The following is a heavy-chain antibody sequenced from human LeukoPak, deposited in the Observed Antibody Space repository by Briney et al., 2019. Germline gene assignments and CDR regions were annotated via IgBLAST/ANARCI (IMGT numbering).Heavy chain of an antibody. V-gene: IGHV3-30*18. CDR3: AKDLGVLYVFWSGYYGLPKLLGDYYGMDV. Sequence: GRSLRLSCAASGFTFSSYVMHWVGQAAGKGLEGVAVISYYGSNKYYADSVKGRFTISRDNSKNTLYLQMNSLRAEDTAVYYCAKDLGVLYVFWSGYYGLPKLLGDYYGMDVWGQGTTVTVSS. J-gene: IGHJ6*02. CDR2: ISYYGSNK. D-gene: IGHD3-3*01. CDR1: GFTFSSYV.